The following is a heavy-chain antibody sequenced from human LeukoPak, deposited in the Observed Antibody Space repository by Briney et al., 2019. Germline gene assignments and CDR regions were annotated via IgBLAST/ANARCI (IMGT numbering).Heavy chain of an antibody. Sequence: GGSLRLSCAASGFTFSGFAMSWVRPAPGKGLEWVSTLSGNGGSTYYADSVRGAFSISRDTSKNTLYLQMNMLRAEDTALYYWAREGCGVQLTLIDYWGQGTLATVSS. CDR3: AREGCGVQLTLIDY. CDR2: LSGNGGST. J-gene: IGHJ4*02. D-gene: IGHD4-11*01. V-gene: IGHV3-23*01. CDR1: GFTFSGFA.